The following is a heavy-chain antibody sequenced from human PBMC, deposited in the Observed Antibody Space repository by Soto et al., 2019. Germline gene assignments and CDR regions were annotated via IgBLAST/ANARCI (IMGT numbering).Heavy chain of an antibody. Sequence: PSETLSLTCTVSGGSISSSSYYWGWIRQPPGKGLEWIGSIYYSGSTYYNPSLKSRVTISVDTSKNQFSLKLSSVTAADTAVYYCATRKGYCSGGGCYEYWFDPWGKGTLVTVSS. CDR3: ATRKGYCSGGGCYEYWFDP. J-gene: IGHJ5*02. CDR2: IYYSGST. CDR1: GGSISSSSYY. V-gene: IGHV4-39*01. D-gene: IGHD2-15*01.